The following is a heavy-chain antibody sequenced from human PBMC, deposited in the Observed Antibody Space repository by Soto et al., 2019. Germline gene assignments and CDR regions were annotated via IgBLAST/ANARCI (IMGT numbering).Heavy chain of an antibody. Sequence: PGGSLRLSCAASGFTFSSYAMSWVRQAPGKGLEWVSAISGSGGSTYYADSVKGRFTISRDNSKNTLYLQMNSLRAEDTAVYYCAKDNEVSGDYPAYYYGMDVWGQGTTVSVSS. CDR2: ISGSGGST. D-gene: IGHD4-17*01. J-gene: IGHJ6*02. CDR3: AKDNEVSGDYPAYYYGMDV. CDR1: GFTFSSYA. V-gene: IGHV3-23*01.